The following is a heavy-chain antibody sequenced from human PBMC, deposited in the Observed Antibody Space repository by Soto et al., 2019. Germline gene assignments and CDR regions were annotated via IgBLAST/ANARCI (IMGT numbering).Heavy chain of an antibody. CDR3: ARSLEYCGSTSCYLSTDYYYYYMDV. J-gene: IGHJ6*03. CDR1: GGSISIYY. Sequence: SDTLSLTCTVSGGSISIYYWSWIRQPPGKGLEWIGYIYYSGSTNYNPSLKSRVTISVDTSKNQFSLKLSSVTAADTAVYYCARSLEYCGSTSCYLSTDYYYYYMDVWGKGTTVTVSS. V-gene: IGHV4-59*08. CDR2: IYYSGST. D-gene: IGHD2-2*01.